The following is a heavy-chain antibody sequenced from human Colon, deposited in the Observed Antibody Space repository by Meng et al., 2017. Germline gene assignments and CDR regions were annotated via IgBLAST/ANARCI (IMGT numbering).Heavy chain of an antibody. V-gene: IGHV4-34*01. Sequence: QGRLSEWGAGLLKPSESLSLPCAFYGGSFSGYYWSWIRQPPGKGLEWIGEINHSGSTNYNPSLKSRVTISVDTSKNQFSLKLSSVTAADTAVYYCARGRYSGYLPWGQGTLVTVSS. J-gene: IGHJ5*02. CDR2: INHSGST. D-gene: IGHD5-12*01. CDR3: ARGRYSGYLP. CDR1: GGSFSGYY.